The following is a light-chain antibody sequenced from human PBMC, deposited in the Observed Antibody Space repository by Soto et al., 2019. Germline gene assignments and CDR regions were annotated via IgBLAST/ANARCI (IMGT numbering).Light chain of an antibody. CDR2: QDN. CDR3: QAWDSSTGV. V-gene: IGLV3-1*01. J-gene: IGLJ1*01. Sequence: SYELTQPLSVSVSPGQTASITCSGDKLGDKYAFWYQQKPGQSPVMVIYQDNKRPSGIPERFSGSNSGDTATLTISGTQAIDEADYYCQAWDSSTGVFGTGTKLTVL. CDR1: KLGDKY.